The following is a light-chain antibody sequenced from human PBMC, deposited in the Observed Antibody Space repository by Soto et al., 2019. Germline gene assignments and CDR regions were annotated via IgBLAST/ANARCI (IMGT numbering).Light chain of an antibody. V-gene: IGKV1-17*01. CDR1: QGIRSD. Sequence: DIQMTQSPYSLSASVGDRVTITCRASQGIRSDLGWYQQKPGKAPKRLIYAASSLQSGVPSRFSGSGSGTEFTLTISSLQPEDFATYYCLQHNNYPPTFAGGAKVEIK. CDR3: LQHNNYPPT. J-gene: IGKJ4*01. CDR2: AAS.